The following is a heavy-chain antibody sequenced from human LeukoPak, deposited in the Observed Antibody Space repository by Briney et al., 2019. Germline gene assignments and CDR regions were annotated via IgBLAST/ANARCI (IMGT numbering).Heavy chain of an antibody. D-gene: IGHD6-19*01. CDR3: AKGIYSSGWSYFDY. Sequence: PGGSLRLSCAASGFTFSSYAMHWVRQAPGKGLEWVAVISYGGSNKYYADSVKGRFTISRDNSKNTLYLQMNSLRAEDTAVYYCAKGIYSSGWSYFDYWGHGTLVTVSS. J-gene: IGHJ4*01. CDR1: GFTFSSYA. CDR2: ISYGGSNK. V-gene: IGHV3-30*07.